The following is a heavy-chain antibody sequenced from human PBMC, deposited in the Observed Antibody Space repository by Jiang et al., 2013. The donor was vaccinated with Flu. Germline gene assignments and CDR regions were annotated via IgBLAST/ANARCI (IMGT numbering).Heavy chain of an antibody. J-gene: IGHJ4*02. CDR2: IDPSDSYT. V-gene: IGHV5-10-1*01. Sequence: GAEVKKPGESLRISCKGSGYSFTSYWISWVRQMPGKGLEWMGRIDPSDSYTNYSPSFQGHVTISADKSISTAYLQWSSLKASDTAMYYCARRGRDGYNFDCFDYWGQGTLVTVSS. CDR1: GYSFTSYW. CDR3: ARRGRDGYNFDCFDY. D-gene: IGHD5-24*01.